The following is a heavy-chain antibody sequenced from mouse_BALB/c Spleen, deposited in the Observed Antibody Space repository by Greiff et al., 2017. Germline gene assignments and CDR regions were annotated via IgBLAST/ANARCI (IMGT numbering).Heavy chain of an antibody. V-gene: IGHV5-17*02. J-gene: IGHJ4*01. CDR1: GFTFSSFG. CDR3: ARNYGNYVTYAMDY. Sequence: EVKLVESGGGLVQPGGSRKLSCAASGFTFSSFGMHWVRQAPEQGLEWVAYISSGSSTTYYADTVQGRFTISRDNPKNTLFLQMNSLRSEDTAMYYCARNYGNYVTYAMDYWGQGTSVTVSS. CDR2: ISSGSSTT. D-gene: IGHD2-1*01.